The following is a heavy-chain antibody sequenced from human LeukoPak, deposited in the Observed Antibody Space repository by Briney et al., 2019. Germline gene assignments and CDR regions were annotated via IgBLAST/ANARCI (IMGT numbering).Heavy chain of an antibody. CDR1: GGTFISYA. Sequence: SVKVSCKASGGTFISYAISWVRQAPGQGLEWMGGIIPIFGTANYAQKFQGRVTITADKSTSTAYMELSSLRSEDTAVYYCARHADCSGGSCYFPHLVYWGQGTLVTVSS. V-gene: IGHV1-69*06. CDR3: ARHADCSGGSCYFPHLVY. CDR2: IIPIFGTA. J-gene: IGHJ4*02. D-gene: IGHD2-15*01.